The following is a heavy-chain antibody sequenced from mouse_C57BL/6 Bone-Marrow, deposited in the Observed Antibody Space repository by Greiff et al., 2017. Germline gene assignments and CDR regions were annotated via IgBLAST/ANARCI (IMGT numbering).Heavy chain of an antibody. D-gene: IGHD1-1*01. CDR1: GFTFSSYT. CDR2: ISGGGGNT. CDR3: ARQAITTVVSDWYFDV. Sequence: EVMLVESGGGLVKPGGSLKLSCAASGFTFSSYTMSWVRQTPEKRLEWVATISGGGGNTYYPDSVKGRFTISRDNAKNTLYLQMSSLRSEDTALYYCARQAITTVVSDWYFDVWGTGTTVTVSS. J-gene: IGHJ1*03. V-gene: IGHV5-9*01.